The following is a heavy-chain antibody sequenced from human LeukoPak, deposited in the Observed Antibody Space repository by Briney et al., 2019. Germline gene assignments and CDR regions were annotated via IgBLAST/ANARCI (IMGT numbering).Heavy chain of an antibody. CDR3: AKARDGYNYGHY. CDR1: GFTFSTSA. D-gene: IGHD5-24*01. J-gene: IGHJ4*02. CDR2: IDLDSSHI. Sequence: GGSLRLSCAASGFTFSTSAMNWVRQVPGKGLEWVSSIDLDSSHIYYAASVRGRFTISRDNARNSVYLQMNSLRVEDTAVYYCAKARDGYNYGHYWGQGTLVTVSS. V-gene: IGHV3-21*01.